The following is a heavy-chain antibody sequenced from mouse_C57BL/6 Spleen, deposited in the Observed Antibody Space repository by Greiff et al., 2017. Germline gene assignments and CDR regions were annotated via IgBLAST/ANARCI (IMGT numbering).Heavy chain of an antibody. Sequence: QVQLQQSGAELVRPGTSVKVSCKASGYAFTNYLIEWVKQRPGQGLEWIGVINPGSGGTNYNEKFKGKATLTADKSSSTAYMQLSSLTSEDSAVYVCAREEGLGWYFDVWGTGTTVTVSS. CDR3: AREEGLGWYFDV. V-gene: IGHV1-54*01. CDR1: GYAFTNYL. J-gene: IGHJ1*03. D-gene: IGHD4-1*01. CDR2: INPGSGGT.